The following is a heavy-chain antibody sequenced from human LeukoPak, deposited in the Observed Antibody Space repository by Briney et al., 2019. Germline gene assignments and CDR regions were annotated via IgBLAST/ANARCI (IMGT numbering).Heavy chain of an antibody. CDR3: AREVTFNYYYGMDV. CDR1: GGSISSGSYY. V-gene: IGHV4-61*02. J-gene: IGHJ6*02. CDR2: IYTSGST. Sequence: SQTLSLTCTVSGGSISSGSYYWSWIRQPAGKGLEWIGRIYTSGSTNYNPSLKSRATISVDTSKNQFSLKLSSVTAADTAVYYCAREVTFNYYYGMDVWGQGTTVTVSS.